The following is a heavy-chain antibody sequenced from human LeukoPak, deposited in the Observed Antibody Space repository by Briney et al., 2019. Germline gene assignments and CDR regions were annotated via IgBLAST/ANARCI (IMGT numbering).Heavy chain of an antibody. Sequence: GGSPRLSCAASGFTFSSYAMHWVRQAPGKGLEWVAVISYDGSNKYYADSVKGRFTISRDNSKNTLYLQMNSLRAEDTAVYYCARGEYSSSFGMDVWGQGTTVTVSS. D-gene: IGHD6-6*01. V-gene: IGHV3-30-3*01. CDR1: GFTFSSYA. CDR3: ARGEYSSSFGMDV. CDR2: ISYDGSNK. J-gene: IGHJ6*02.